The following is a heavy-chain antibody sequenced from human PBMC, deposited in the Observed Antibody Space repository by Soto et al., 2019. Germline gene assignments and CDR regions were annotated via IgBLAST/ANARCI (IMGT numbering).Heavy chain of an antibody. J-gene: IGHJ5*02. CDR1: GYTLTSYA. D-gene: IGHD5-12*01. V-gene: IGHV1-3*01. CDR2: INAGNGNT. CDR3: ARDLVATPTARFDP. Sequence: ASVKVSCKASGYTLTSYAMHWVRQAPGQRLEWMGWINAGNGNTKYSQKFQGRVTITRDTSASKAYMELSSLRSEDTAVYYCARDLVATPTARFDPWGQGTLVTVSS.